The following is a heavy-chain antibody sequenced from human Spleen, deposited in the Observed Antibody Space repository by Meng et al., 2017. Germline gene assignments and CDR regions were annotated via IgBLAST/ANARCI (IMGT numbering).Heavy chain of an antibody. CDR1: GFTVSSNY. CDR3: AKVYYGMDV. Sequence: GESLKISCAASGFTVSSNYMSWVRQAPGKGLEWVSAISGSGGSTYYADSVKGRFTISRDNSKNTLYLQMNSLRAEDTAVYYCAKVYYGMDVWGQGTTVTVSS. V-gene: IGHV3-23*01. CDR2: ISGSGGST. J-gene: IGHJ6*02.